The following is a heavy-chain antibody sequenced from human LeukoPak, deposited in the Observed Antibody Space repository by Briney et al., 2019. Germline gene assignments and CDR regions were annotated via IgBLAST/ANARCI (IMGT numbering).Heavy chain of an antibody. CDR1: GYTFTSYY. CDR2: INPSGGST. V-gene: IGHV1-46*01. CDR3: ARDQGYSNVSGSWAMLYYFDY. Sequence: ASVKVSCKASGYTFTSYYMHWVRQAPGQGLEWMGIINPSGGSTSYAQKFQGRVTMTRDTSTSTVYMELSSLRSEDTAVYYCARDQGYSNVSGSWAMLYYFDYWGQGTLVTVSS. J-gene: IGHJ4*02. D-gene: IGHD6-13*01.